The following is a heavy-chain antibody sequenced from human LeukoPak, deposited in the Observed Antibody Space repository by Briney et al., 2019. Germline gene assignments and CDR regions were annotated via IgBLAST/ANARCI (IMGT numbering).Heavy chain of an antibody. CDR3: ARGPHVSSWHIVLVTANRHHFDS. CDR1: GGSLSGYF. V-gene: IGHV4-34*01. Sequence: SETLSLTCAVNGGSLSGYFWNWIRQPPGKGLEWIGEINYSGSSTNYNPSLKSRVTISVETSKNQFSLSLSSVTAADTAVYYCARGPHVSSWHIVLVTANRHHFDSWGQGTLVTVSS. J-gene: IGHJ4*02. D-gene: IGHD2-21*02. CDR2: INYSGSST.